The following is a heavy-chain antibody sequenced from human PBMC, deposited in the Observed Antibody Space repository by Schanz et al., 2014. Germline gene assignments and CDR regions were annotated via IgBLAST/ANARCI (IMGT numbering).Heavy chain of an antibody. D-gene: IGHD3-9*01. CDR3: ARDYYDISTGYPYDTFDI. V-gene: IGHV1-8*02. CDR1: GYTFINSA. CDR2: MNPKSGNT. Sequence: QVQLVQSGAEVKNPGASVKVSCKASGYTFINSAINWVRQAAGQGLEWMGWMNPKSGNTGYAQKFQGRVTMSRTTSISTAYMELSRLRPDDTAVYYCARDYYDISTGYPYDTFDIWGQGTMVTVS. J-gene: IGHJ3*02.